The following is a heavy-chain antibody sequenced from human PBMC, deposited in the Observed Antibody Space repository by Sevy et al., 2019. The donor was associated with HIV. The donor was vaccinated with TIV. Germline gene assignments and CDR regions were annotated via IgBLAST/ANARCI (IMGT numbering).Heavy chain of an antibody. V-gene: IGHV3-33*01. D-gene: IGHD3-22*01. CDR2: IWYGGSSK. Sequence: GGSLRLSCAASGFIFSNYGMHWVRQAPGKGLEWVALIWYGGSSKNYGDSVKGRFTISRDNSKNTMELQMNSLRVEDTAVYYCSRGASYYHSSGSQPNFDFWGQGTLVTVSS. CDR1: GFIFSNYG. CDR3: SRGASYYHSSGSQPNFDF. J-gene: IGHJ4*02.